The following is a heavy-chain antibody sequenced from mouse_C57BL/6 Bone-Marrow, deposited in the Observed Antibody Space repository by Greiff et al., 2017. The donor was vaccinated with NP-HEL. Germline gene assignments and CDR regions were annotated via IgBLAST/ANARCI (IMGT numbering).Heavy chain of an antibody. Sequence: VQLVESGAELVKPGASVKISCKASGYAFSSYWMNWVKQRPGKGLEWIGQIYPGDGDTNYNGKFKGKATLTADKSSSTAYMQLSSLTSEDSAVYFCARELVYYFDYWGQGTTLTVSS. J-gene: IGHJ2*01. CDR2: IYPGDGDT. CDR3: ARELVYYFDY. D-gene: IGHD6-2*01. CDR1: GYAFSSYW. V-gene: IGHV1-80*01.